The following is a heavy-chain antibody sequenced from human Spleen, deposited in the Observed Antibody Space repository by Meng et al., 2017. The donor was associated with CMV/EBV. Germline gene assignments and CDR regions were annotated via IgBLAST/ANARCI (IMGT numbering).Heavy chain of an antibody. CDR3: ARGSGDTGFDY. CDR2: MNPNSGNT. D-gene: IGHD1-1*01. J-gene: IGHJ4*02. V-gene: IGHV1-8*02. Sequence: FKASGYSFSTHDINWVRQATGQGLEWMGWMNPNSGNTGYAQNFQGRVTMTRSTSLSTAYMELSSLRSDDTAIYYCARGSGDTGFDYWGQGTLVTVSS. CDR1: GYSFSTHD.